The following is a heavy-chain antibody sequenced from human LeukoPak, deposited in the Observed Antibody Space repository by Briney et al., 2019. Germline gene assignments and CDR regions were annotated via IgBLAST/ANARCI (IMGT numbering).Heavy chain of an antibody. J-gene: IGHJ5*02. D-gene: IGHD6-13*01. V-gene: IGHV3-23*01. Sequence: GGSLRLSCAASGFTFSSYAMSWVRQAPGKGLEWVSAISGSGGSTYYADSVKGRFTISRDNSKNTLYLQMNGLRAEDTAVYYCAKDHAPGIAAARFDPWGQGTLVTVSS. CDR2: ISGSGGST. CDR3: AKDHAPGIAAARFDP. CDR1: GFTFSSYA.